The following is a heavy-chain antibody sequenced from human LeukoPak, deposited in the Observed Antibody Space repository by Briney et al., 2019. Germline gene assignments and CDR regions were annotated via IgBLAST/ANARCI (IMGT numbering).Heavy chain of an antibody. CDR1: GFTFTSYS. D-gene: IGHD5-12*01. Sequence: GGTLRLSCAASGFTFTSYSMHCVRPAPGKELLCGSRINSDGRITTNARSVKGRFTISRDNAKNTLYLQMSSLRAEDTALYYCARVRATFSPHFDNWGQGTLVTVSS. CDR2: INSDGRIT. V-gene: IGHV3-74*03. J-gene: IGHJ4*02. CDR3: ARVRATFSPHFDN.